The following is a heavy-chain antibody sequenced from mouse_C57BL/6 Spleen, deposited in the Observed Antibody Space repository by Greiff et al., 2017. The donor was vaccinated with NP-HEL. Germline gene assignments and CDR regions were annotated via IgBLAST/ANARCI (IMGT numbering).Heavy chain of an antibody. V-gene: IGHV1-69*01. D-gene: IGHD1-1*01. CDR3: ARNIYYYGSSYFDY. CDR2: IDPSDSYT. CDR1: GYTFTSYW. J-gene: IGHJ2*01. Sequence: VQLQQPGAELVMPGASVKLSCKASGYTFTSYWMHWVKQRPGQGLEWIGEIDPSDSYTNYNQKFKGKSTLTVDKSSSTAYMQLSSLTSEDSAVYYCARNIYYYGSSYFDYWGQGTTLTVSS.